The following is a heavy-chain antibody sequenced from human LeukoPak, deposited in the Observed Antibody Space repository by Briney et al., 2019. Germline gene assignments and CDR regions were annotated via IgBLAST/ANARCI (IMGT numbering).Heavy chain of an antibody. CDR3: TRTIMRSLNWFDP. J-gene: IGHJ5*02. Sequence: GGSLRLPCAASGFTFSGSAMHWVRQASGKGLEWVGRIRSKANSYATAYAASVKGRFTISRDDSKNTAYLQMNSLKTEDTAVYYCTRTIMRSLNWFDPWGQGTLVTVSS. CDR1: GFTFSGSA. D-gene: IGHD1-26*01. V-gene: IGHV3-73*01. CDR2: IRSKANSYAT.